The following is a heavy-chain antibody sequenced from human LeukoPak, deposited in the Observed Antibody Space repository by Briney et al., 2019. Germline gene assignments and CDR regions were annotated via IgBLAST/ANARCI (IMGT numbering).Heavy chain of an antibody. J-gene: IGHJ4*02. CDR2: IKSKTDGETT. V-gene: IGHV3-15*01. CDR3: TTDLGTYYHGSQRLIPIDY. D-gene: IGHD3-10*01. CDR1: GFTFTNAW. Sequence: GGSLRLSCVDSGFTFTNAWMSWVRQAPGKGLEWIGRIKSKTDGETTNYAEPVRGRFTISRDDSKSAVYLQMNSLKIEDTAVYYCTTDLGTYYHGSQRLIPIDYWGQGTLVTVSS.